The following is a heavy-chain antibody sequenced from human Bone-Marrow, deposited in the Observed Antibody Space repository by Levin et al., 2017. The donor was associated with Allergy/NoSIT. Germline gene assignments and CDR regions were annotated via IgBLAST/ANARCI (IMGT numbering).Heavy chain of an antibody. Sequence: PGGSLRLSCAASGFTFSTHAMNWVRQAPGKGLEWVSGLSGSGGDTYYADSVRGRFTISRDNSKNTLYLQMKSLRADDAGIYFCAKGAVAVAGDFYFFDFWGHGTLVTVSS. J-gene: IGHJ4*01. CDR1: GFTFSTHA. V-gene: IGHV3-23*01. CDR3: AKGAVAVAGDFYFFDF. CDR2: LSGSGGDT. D-gene: IGHD6-19*01.